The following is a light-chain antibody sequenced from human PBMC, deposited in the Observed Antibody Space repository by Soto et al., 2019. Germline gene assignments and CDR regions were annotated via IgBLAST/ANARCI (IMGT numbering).Light chain of an antibody. CDR3: QQRSNWYT. J-gene: IGKJ2*01. V-gene: IGKV3-11*01. CDR2: DAS. Sequence: EIVLTQSPATLSLSPGERATPSCRASQSVSSYLAWYQQKPGQAPRLLIYDASNRATGIPARFSGSGSGTDFTLPISSLEPDDFAVYYFQQRSNWYTFGQGTKLEIK. CDR1: QSVSSY.